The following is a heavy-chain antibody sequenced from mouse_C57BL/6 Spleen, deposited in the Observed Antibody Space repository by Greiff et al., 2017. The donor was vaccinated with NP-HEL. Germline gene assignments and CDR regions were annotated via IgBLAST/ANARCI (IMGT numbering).Heavy chain of an antibody. J-gene: IGHJ1*03. CDR1: GFTFSNYW. D-gene: IGHD2-1*01. V-gene: IGHV6-3*01. Sequence: EVKLMESGGGLVQPGGSMKLSCVASGFTFSNYWMNWVRQSPEKGLEWVAQIRLKSDNYATHYAESVKGRFTISRDDSKSSVYLQMNNLRAEDTGIYYCTGPLYYKNWYFDVWGTGTTVTVSS. CDR3: TGPLYYKNWYFDV. CDR2: IRLKSDNYAT.